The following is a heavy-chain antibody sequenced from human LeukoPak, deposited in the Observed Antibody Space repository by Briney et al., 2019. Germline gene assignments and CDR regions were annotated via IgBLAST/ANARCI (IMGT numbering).Heavy chain of an antibody. D-gene: IGHD5-24*01. Sequence: GGSLRLSCAASGFTISDYSMNWVRQAPGKGLEWISYIGIDSGNTNYADSVKGRFTISGDKAKSSLYLQMNSLRVEDTAVYYCARDYKYAFDNWGQGTLVTVSS. J-gene: IGHJ4*02. V-gene: IGHV3-48*01. CDR2: IGIDSGNT. CDR3: ARDYKYAFDN. CDR1: GFTISDYS.